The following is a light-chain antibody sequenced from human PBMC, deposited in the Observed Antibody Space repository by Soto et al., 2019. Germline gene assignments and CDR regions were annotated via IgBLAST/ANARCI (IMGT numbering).Light chain of an antibody. Sequence: DIVMTQTPLSLSVTPGKPASISCKSSQSLLHSNEKTYVYWYLQKPGQPPHLLIYDVSTRLSGVPDRFSGSWSGTDFTMKISRVEAEYVGIYYCMQSIQLPWTFGQGTKVDFK. CDR1: QSLLHSNEKTY. CDR2: DVS. CDR3: MQSIQLPWT. V-gene: IGKV2D-29*01. J-gene: IGKJ1*01.